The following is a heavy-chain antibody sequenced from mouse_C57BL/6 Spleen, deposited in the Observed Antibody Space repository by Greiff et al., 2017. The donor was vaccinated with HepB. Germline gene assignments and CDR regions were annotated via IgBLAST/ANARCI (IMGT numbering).Heavy chain of an antibody. CDR2: INPSNGGT. CDR3: SRERVITSVVGDFDD. J-gene: IGHJ2*01. CDR1: GYNITSYW. Sequence: QVQLQQPGTELVKPGASVKLSCKASGYNITSYWMHWVKQRPGQGLEWIGNINPSNGGTNYNEKFKSKPTMTVDTSSSTAYMQLISRTSDDSAFYDCSRERVITSVVGDFDDWGQGTTLTVAS. V-gene: IGHV1-53*01. D-gene: IGHD1-1*01.